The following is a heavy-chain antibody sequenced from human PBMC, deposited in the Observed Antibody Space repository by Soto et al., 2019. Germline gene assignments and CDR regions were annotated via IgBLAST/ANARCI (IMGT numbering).Heavy chain of an antibody. Sequence: PSETLSLTCTVSGGSISSGGYYWSWIRQHPGKGLEWIGYIYYSGSTYYNPSLKSRVTISVDTSKNQFSLKLSSVTAADTAVYYCARVAGPPGGSRRSEIDYWGQGTLVTVSS. V-gene: IGHV4-31*03. D-gene: IGHD6-13*01. CDR2: IYYSGST. CDR1: GGSISSGGYY. J-gene: IGHJ4*02. CDR3: ARVAGPPGGSRRSEIDY.